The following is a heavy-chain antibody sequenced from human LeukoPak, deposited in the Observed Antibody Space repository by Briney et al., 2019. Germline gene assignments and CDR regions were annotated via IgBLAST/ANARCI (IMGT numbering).Heavy chain of an antibody. CDR2: IYYSGST. J-gene: IGHJ3*02. Sequence: PSETLSLTCTVSGGSISSYYWNWIRQPPGKGLEWIGYIYYSGSTNYNPSLKSRVTISVDTSKNQFSLKLSSVTAADTAVYYCARELLWFGEPHAFDIWGQGTMVTVSS. CDR1: GGSISSYY. D-gene: IGHD3-10*01. CDR3: ARELLWFGEPHAFDI. V-gene: IGHV4-59*01.